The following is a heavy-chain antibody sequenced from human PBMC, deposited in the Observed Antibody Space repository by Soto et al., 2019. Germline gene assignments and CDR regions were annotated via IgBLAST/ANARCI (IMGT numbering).Heavy chain of an antibody. CDR2: ISGSGGST. CDR1: GFTFSSYA. V-gene: IGHV3-23*01. Sequence: EVQMLESGGGLVQPGGSLRLYCAASGFTFSSYAMSWVRQAPGKGLEWVSAISGSGGSTYYADSVKGRFTISRDNSKNTLYLQMNSLRAEDTAVYYCAKDLSSGWYSDYWGQGTLVTVSS. J-gene: IGHJ4*02. CDR3: AKDLSSGWYSDY. D-gene: IGHD6-19*01.